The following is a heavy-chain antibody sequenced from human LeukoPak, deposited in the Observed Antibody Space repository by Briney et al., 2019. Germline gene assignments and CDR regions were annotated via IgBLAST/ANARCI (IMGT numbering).Heavy chain of an antibody. J-gene: IGHJ1*01. CDR2: IYHSGST. Sequence: SQTLSLTCTVSGGSISSGGYYWSWIRQHPRKGLEWIGYIYHSGSTYYNPSLKSRVTISVDTSKNQFSLKLSSVTAADTAVYYCASGPYYDILTGYLSLPEYFQHWGQGTLVTVSS. V-gene: IGHV4-31*03. D-gene: IGHD3-9*01. CDR1: GGSISSGGYY. CDR3: ASGPYYDILTGYLSLPEYFQH.